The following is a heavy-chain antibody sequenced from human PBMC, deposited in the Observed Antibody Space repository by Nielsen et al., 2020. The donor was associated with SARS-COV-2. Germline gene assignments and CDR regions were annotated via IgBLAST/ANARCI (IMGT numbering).Heavy chain of an antibody. Sequence: SETLSLTCTVSGGSISSGGYYWSWIRQHPGKGLEWIGYIYYSGSTYYNPSLKSRVTISVDTSKNQFSLKLSSVTAAGTAVYYCARGESSRSSFGDGMDVWGQGTTVTVSS. J-gene: IGHJ6*02. CDR1: GGSISSGGYY. D-gene: IGHD6-13*01. V-gene: IGHV4-31*03. CDR2: IYYSGST. CDR3: ARGESSRSSFGDGMDV.